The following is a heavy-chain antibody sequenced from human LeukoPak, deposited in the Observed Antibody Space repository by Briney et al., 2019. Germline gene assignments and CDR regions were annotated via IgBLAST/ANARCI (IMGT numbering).Heavy chain of an antibody. Sequence: QPGRSLRLSCTASGLTFGDHVISWVRQIPGKGLQWVAFISTTRSTETTGYAASVEGRFTISRDDSNSIAYLQMNSMKTEDTALYYCATSESKRISIFAVVTTTFDYWGQGSLVTVYS. D-gene: IGHD3-3*01. V-gene: IGHV3-49*04. CDR1: GLTFGDHV. CDR2: ISTTRSTETT. J-gene: IGHJ4*02. CDR3: ATSESKRISIFAVVTTTFDY.